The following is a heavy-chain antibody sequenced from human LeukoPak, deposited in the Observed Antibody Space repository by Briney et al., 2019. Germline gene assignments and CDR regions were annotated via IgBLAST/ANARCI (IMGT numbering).Heavy chain of an antibody. D-gene: IGHD2-2*01. CDR1: GYSFTSYW. CDR3: ARLGEVVPAAIFLSAAVDY. V-gene: IGHV5-51*01. J-gene: IGHJ4*02. Sequence: GESLKISCKGSGYSFTSYWIRWVRQMPGKGLEWMGIIYPGDSDTRYSPSFQGQVTISADKSISTAYLQWSSLKASDTAMYYCARLGEVVPAAIFLSAAVDYWGQGTLVTVSS. CDR2: IYPGDSDT.